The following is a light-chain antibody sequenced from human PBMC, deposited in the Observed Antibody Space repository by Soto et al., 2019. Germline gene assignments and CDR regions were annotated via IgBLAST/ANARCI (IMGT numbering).Light chain of an antibody. CDR2: ANS. V-gene: IGLV1-40*01. J-gene: IGLJ2*01. Sequence: QSVLTQPPSVSGAPGQRVTISCTGSSYNIGAGYDVHWYQQLPGTAPKLLIYANSNRPSGVPDRFSGSKSGTSASLAITGLQAEDEAYYYCQSYDSSLSAVIFGGGTKLTVL. CDR1: SYNIGAGYD. CDR3: QSYDSSLSAVI.